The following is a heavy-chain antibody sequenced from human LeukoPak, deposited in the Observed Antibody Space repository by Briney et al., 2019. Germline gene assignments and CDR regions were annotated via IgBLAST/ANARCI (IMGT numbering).Heavy chain of an antibody. Sequence: PGGSLTLSCAVSGLSFSSLAMGWARHPPGRGREWVSVISDSGSRSYYEDLGKGRVTISRDNSKNTLFLQMNTQSADDTAVYYCAKDARRTDGGYFFDYWGQGTLVTVSS. CDR1: GLSFSSLA. J-gene: IGHJ4*02. CDR3: AKDARRTDGGYFFDY. V-gene: IGHV3-23*01. D-gene: IGHD5-24*01. CDR2: ISDSGSRS.